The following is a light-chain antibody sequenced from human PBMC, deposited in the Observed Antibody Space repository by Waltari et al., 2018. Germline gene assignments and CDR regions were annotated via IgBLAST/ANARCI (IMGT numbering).Light chain of an antibody. CDR2: EDS. CDR3: GTWDSSLSGAV. V-gene: IGLV1-51*02. Sequence: QSVLTQPPSVSAAPGQRVTISCSGGRSNIGSNSLSWYRQFPGTAPKLLIYEDSERPSGIPGRFSGSKSGTSATLDITGLQAGDEADYYCGTWDSSLSGAVFGGGTHLTVL. J-gene: IGLJ7*01. CDR1: RSNIGSNS.